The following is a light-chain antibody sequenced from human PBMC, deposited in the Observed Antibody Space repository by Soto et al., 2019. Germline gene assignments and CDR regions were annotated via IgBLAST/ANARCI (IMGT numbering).Light chain of an antibody. J-gene: IGKJ1*01. V-gene: IGKV3-20*01. CDR3: HQYVTSPPT. CDR1: QSVSSSY. CDR2: GAS. Sequence: EIVLTQSPGTLSLSPGERATLSCRASQSVSSSYLAWYQQKPGQAPRLLIYGASSRATGIPDRFSGSGSGTDFTLTISRLEPEDFAVFYCHQYVTSPPTFGQGTKVDIK.